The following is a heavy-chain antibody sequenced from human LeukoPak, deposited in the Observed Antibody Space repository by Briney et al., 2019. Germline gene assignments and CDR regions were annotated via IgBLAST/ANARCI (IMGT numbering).Heavy chain of an antibody. CDR2: ISGSGGST. CDR3: AKLTYYYDSSGSGRDY. D-gene: IGHD3-22*01. V-gene: IGHV3-23*01. CDR1: GFTFSSYA. Sequence: HPGGSLRLSCAASGFTFSSYAMSWVRQAPGKGLEWVSAISGSGGSTYHADSVKGRFTISRDNSKNTLYLQMNSLRAEDTAVYYCAKLTYYYDSSGSGRDYWGQGTLVTVSS. J-gene: IGHJ4*02.